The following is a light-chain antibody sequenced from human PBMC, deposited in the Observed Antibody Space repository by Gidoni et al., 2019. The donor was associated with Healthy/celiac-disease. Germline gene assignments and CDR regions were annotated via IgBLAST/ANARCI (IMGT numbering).Light chain of an antibody. V-gene: IGKV3-15*01. CDR1: QSVSSN. CDR2: GAS. Sequence: EMVITRSPAALSVSPWERATLACRASQSVSSNLAWSQQKPGQAPRLLIYGASTRATGIPARSSGSGSGTEFTLTISSLQSEPFAVYSCQQYNNWPQTYTFGQGTKLEIK. CDR3: QQYNNWPQTYT. J-gene: IGKJ2*01.